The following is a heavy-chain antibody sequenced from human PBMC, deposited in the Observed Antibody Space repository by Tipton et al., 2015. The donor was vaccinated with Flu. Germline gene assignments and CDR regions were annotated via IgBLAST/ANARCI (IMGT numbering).Heavy chain of an antibody. CDR2: IYPGDSDT. Sequence: QSGAEVKKPEESLKISCKASGYFFTGYWIGWVRQMPGKGLEWMGIIYPGDSDTRYRPSFQGQVTNSADKSTNTAYLQWGSLKASDTAMYYCARRGTTSFFFDSWGQGTLVTVAS. CDR1: GYFFTGYW. CDR3: ARRGTTSFFFDS. D-gene: IGHD2/OR15-2a*01. V-gene: IGHV5-51*03. J-gene: IGHJ4*02.